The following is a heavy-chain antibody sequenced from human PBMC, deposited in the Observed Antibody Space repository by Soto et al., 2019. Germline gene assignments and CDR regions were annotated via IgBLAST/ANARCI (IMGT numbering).Heavy chain of an antibody. CDR1: GFSLSTTGVG. Sequence: SGPTLVNPTQTLTLTCTFSGFSLSTTGVGVGWIRQAPGKALEWLALIYWDDGKRYSPSLNNRLTITKDISKNQVVLAMTNMDPVDTATYYCAHRHYESGSRPFDFCGQGTLVTVSS. V-gene: IGHV2-5*02. D-gene: IGHD3-16*01. J-gene: IGHJ4*02. CDR2: IYWDDGK. CDR3: AHRHYESGSRPFDF.